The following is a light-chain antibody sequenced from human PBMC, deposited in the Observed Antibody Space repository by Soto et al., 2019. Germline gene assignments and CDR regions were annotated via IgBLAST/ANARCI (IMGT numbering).Light chain of an antibody. J-gene: IGKJ1*01. CDR1: QSVDEW. CDR3: QQYKTYSTKT. V-gene: IGKV1-5*03. Sequence: DIQMTQSPSTLSASVGDRVSITCRASQSVDEWLAWYQQKPGKAPTLLIYRASTLQWGVPSRFSGSGSGTDFTLTISSLQTDDFATYFCQQYKTYSTKTFGHGTKVDIK. CDR2: RAS.